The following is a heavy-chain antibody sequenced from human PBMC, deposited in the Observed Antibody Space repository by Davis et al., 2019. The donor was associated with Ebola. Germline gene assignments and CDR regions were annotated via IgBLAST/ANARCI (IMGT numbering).Heavy chain of an antibody. J-gene: IGHJ4*02. V-gene: IGHV4-34*01. CDR3: ARGRGTILYSSSSKNDY. Sequence: SETLSLTCAVYGGSFSGHYWNWIRQPPGKGLEWIGEINHTGKTNYNPSLKSRLTISVDTSKNQFSLKLSSVTAADTAVYYCARGRGTILYSSSSKNDYWGQGTLVTVSS. CDR1: GGSFSGHY. D-gene: IGHD6-6*01. CDR2: INHTGKT.